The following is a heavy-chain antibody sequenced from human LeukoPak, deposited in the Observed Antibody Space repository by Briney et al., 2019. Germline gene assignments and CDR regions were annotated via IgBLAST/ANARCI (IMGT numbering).Heavy chain of an antibody. CDR1: GGSISSSSYY. J-gene: IGHJ3*02. D-gene: IGHD2-15*01. Sequence: SETLSLNCTVSGGSISSSSYYWGWIRQPPGKGLEWIGSIYYSGSTYYNPSLKSRVTISVDTSKNQFSLKLSSVTAADTAVYYCARDSELYCSGNDCHWGLDMWGQGTMVSVSS. V-gene: IGHV4-39*02. CDR2: IYYSGST. CDR3: ARDSELYCSGNDCHWGLDM.